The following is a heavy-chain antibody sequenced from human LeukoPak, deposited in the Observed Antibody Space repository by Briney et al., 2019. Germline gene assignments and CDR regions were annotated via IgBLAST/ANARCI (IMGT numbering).Heavy chain of an antibody. Sequence: ASVKVSCKASGYTFTRYGISWVRQAPGQGLEWMGWISAYSGNTNYAQKLQGRATMTTDTSTSTAYMELRSLRSDDTAVYYCARRHDSGAYDAFDIWGQGTMVTVSS. CDR1: GYTFTRYG. CDR2: ISAYSGNT. CDR3: ARRHDSGAYDAFDI. V-gene: IGHV1-18*01. D-gene: IGHD4-17*01. J-gene: IGHJ3*02.